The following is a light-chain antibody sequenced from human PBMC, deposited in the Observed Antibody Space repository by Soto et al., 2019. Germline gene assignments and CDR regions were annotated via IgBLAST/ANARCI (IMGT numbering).Light chain of an antibody. Sequence: ALTQPASVSGSPGQSITISCTGTSSNVGSYDLVSWYQQHPGKAPKLMIYEGTKRPSGVSNRFSGSKSGNTASLTISGLQAEDEADYYCCSYAGSSVLFGGGTKLTVL. V-gene: IGLV2-23*01. J-gene: IGLJ2*01. CDR1: SSNVGSYDL. CDR2: EGT. CDR3: CSYAGSSVL.